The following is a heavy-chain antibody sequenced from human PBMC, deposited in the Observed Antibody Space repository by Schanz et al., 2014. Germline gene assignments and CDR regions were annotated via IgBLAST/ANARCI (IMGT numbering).Heavy chain of an antibody. CDR1: TFTFSSDW. D-gene: IGHD3-10*01. V-gene: IGHV3-7*05. Sequence: VQLAESGGGLVQPGGSLRLSCAASTFTFSSDWMSWVRQAPGKGLEWVANIKEDGSVKDYVDSVKGRFTISRDNAKNTLYLQMNSLRPEDTAVYYCAKYRGYYRVSGSYRELEYWGQGTLVTVSS. CDR3: AKYRGYYRVSGSYRELEY. CDR2: IKEDGSVK. J-gene: IGHJ4*02.